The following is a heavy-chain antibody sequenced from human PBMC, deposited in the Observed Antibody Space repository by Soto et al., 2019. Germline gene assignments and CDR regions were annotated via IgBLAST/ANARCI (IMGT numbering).Heavy chain of an antibody. V-gene: IGHV1-69*12. Sequence: QVQLVQSGAEVKKPGSSVKVSCKASGGTFSSYAISWVRQAPGHGLHWMGGIIPIFGTANYAQKFQGRVTITANESTSTAYMELSSLRSEDTAVYYCARGTYSSGWHPRSRAGYWFDPWGQGTLVTVSS. CDR1: GGTFSSYA. CDR3: ARGTYSSGWHPRSRAGYWFDP. J-gene: IGHJ5*02. D-gene: IGHD6-19*01. CDR2: IIPIFGTA.